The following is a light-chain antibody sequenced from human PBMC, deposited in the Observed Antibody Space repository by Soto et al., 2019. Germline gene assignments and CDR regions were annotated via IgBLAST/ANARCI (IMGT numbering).Light chain of an antibody. CDR1: SGHSSYI. J-gene: IGLJ2*01. CDR3: ETWYSNTVV. CDR2: LEGSGSY. Sequence: QSVLTQSSSASASLGSSVKLTCTLSSGHSSYIIAWHQQQPGKAPRYLMKLEGSGSYNKGSGVPDRFSGSSSGADRYLTISNLQSEDEADYYCETWYSNTVVFGGGTKLTVL. V-gene: IGLV4-60*03.